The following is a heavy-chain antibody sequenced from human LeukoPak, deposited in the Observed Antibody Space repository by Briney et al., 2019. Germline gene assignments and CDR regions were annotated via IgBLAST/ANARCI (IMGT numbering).Heavy chain of an antibody. J-gene: IGHJ4*02. V-gene: IGHV3-21*01. CDR2: ISSSSSYI. CDR3: ARIRYCSGGSCYSYLDY. D-gene: IGHD2-15*01. Sequence: PGGSLRLSCAASGFTFSSYSMNWVRQAPGKGLEWVSSISSSSSYIYYADSVKGRFTISRDNAKNSLYLQMNSLRAEDTAVYYCARIRYCSGGSCYSYLDYWGQGTLVTVSS. CDR1: GFTFSSYS.